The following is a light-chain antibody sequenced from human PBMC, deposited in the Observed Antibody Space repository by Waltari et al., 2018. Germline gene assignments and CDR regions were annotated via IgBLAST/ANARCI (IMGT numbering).Light chain of an antibody. Sequence: QSALTQPASVSGSPGQSIAISCTGTSSDVGGYNYVSWYQRHPGKAPKLIIYDVSDRPSGVSNRFSCSKSGNTASLTISGLQAEDEADYYCTSYTSLSTWVFGGGTKLTVL. CDR1: SSDVGGYNY. CDR3: TSYTSLSTWV. CDR2: DVS. J-gene: IGLJ3*02. V-gene: IGLV2-14*03.